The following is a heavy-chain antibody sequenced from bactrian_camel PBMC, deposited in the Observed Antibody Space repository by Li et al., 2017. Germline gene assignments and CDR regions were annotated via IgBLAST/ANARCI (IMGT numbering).Heavy chain of an antibody. CDR3: AADHRRHRHAYLEPTYTS. Sequence: VQLVESGGGLVQAGGSLRLSCTVAQTTTYGRYCLAWFRQAPGKQREGVAAIGGDGNTEYSESVKGRFTISQDDAKDTLYLQMNSLKPEDTATYFCAADHRRHRHAYLEPTYTSWGQGTQVTVS. CDR1: TTTYGRYC. J-gene: IGHJ4*01. D-gene: IGHD3*01. CDR2: IGGDGNT. V-gene: IGHV3S55*01.